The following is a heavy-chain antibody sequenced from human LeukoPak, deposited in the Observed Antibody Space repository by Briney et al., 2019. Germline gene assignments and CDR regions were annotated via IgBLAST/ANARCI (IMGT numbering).Heavy chain of an antibody. CDR3: ARYGSGNSPEVL. CDR1: GFIFSNAW. J-gene: IGHJ2*01. CDR2: IYYSGST. D-gene: IGHD3-10*01. Sequence: GSLRLSCAASGFIFSNAWMSWVRQAPGKGLEWIGYIYYSGSTNYNPSLKSRVTISVDASKNQFSLNLTSVTAADTAVYFCARYGSGNSPEVLWGRGTLVTVSS. V-gene: IGHV4-59*08.